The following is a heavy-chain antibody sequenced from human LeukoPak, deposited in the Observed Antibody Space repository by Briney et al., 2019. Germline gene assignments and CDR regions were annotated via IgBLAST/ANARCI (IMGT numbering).Heavy chain of an antibody. V-gene: IGHV1-46*01. CDR1: GYTFTSYY. Sequence: ASVTVSCKASGYTFTSYYMHWVQQAPGQGLEWMGIINPSGGSTSYAQKFQGRVTMTRDTSTSTVYMELSSLRSEDTAVYYCARKDSSGYEVLDYWGQGTLVTASS. D-gene: IGHD3-22*01. CDR3: ARKDSSGYEVLDY. CDR2: INPSGGST. J-gene: IGHJ4*02.